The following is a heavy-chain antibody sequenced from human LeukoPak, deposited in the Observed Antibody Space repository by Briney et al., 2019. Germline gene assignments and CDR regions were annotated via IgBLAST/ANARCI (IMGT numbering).Heavy chain of an antibody. V-gene: IGHV1-2*02. CDR2: INPNSGGT. CDR1: GYTFTGYY. Sequence: PAASVKVSCKASGYTFTGYYMHWVRQAPGQGLEWMGRINPNSGGTNYAQKFRGRVTMTRDTSISTAYMELSRLRSDDTAVYYCARERTAIPFDYWGQGTLVTVSS. D-gene: IGHD2-21*02. CDR3: ARERTAIPFDY. J-gene: IGHJ4*02.